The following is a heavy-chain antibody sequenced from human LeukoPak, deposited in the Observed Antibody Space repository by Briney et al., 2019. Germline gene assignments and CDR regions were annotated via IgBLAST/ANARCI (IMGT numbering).Heavy chain of an antibody. V-gene: IGHV1-2*02. D-gene: IGHD3-22*01. Sequence: GASVKVSCKASGYTFTGYYMHWVRQAPGQGLEWMGWINPNSGGTNYAQKFQGRVTMTRDTSISTAYMELSRLRSDDTAVYYCARAKYYYDSSGYYAFGYWGQGTLVTVSS. J-gene: IGHJ4*02. CDR1: GYTFTGYY. CDR3: ARAKYYYDSSGYYAFGY. CDR2: INPNSGGT.